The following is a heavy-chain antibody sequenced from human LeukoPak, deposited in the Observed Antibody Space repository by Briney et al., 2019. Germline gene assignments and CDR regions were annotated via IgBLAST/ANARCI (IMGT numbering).Heavy chain of an antibody. D-gene: IGHD3-3*01. CDR2: FDPEDGET. Sequence: GASVKVSCKVSGYTLTELSMHWVRQAPGKGLEWMGGFDPEDGETIYAQKFQGRVTMTEDTSTDTAYMELSSLRSEDTAVYYCATVMLRFLEWDPRYFQHWGQGTLVTVSS. CDR1: GYTLTELS. J-gene: IGHJ1*01. V-gene: IGHV1-24*01. CDR3: ATVMLRFLEWDPRYFQH.